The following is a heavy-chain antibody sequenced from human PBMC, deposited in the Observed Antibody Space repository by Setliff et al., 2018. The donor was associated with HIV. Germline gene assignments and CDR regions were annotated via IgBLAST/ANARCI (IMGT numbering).Heavy chain of an antibody. Sequence: PGGSLRLSCTASGFSIDDYAMNWFRQAPGRGLEWVGLVRGIAYGGTTDYAAPVKGRFTISRDDSKNTLYLQMNSLKTEDTAVYYCTAALQQQVVRWFDPWGQGTLVTVSS. CDR1: GFSIDDYA. CDR3: TAALQQQVVRWFDP. D-gene: IGHD6-13*01. J-gene: IGHJ5*02. CDR2: VRGIAYGGTT. V-gene: IGHV3-49*03.